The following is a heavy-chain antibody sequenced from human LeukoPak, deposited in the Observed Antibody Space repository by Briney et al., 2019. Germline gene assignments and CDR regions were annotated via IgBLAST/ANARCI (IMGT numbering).Heavy chain of an antibody. CDR2: ISAYNGNT. CDR3: ARVWVGGADYGDFPGWFDP. D-gene: IGHD4-17*01. Sequence: GASAKVSCKASGYTFTSYGISWVRQAPGQGLEWMGWISAYNGNTNYAQKLQGRVTMTTDTSTSTAYMELRSLRSDDTAVYYCARVWVGGADYGDFPGWFDPWGQGTLVTVSS. CDR1: GYTFTSYG. J-gene: IGHJ5*02. V-gene: IGHV1-18*04.